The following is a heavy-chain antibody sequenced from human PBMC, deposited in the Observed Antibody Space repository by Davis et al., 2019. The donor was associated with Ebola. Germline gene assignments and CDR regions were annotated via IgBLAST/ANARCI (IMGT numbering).Heavy chain of an antibody. D-gene: IGHD5-24*01. CDR2: IYYSGST. J-gene: IGHJ3*02. CDR1: GGSISNYY. V-gene: IGHV4-59*01. CDR3: ARVRRRLQGHDAFDI. Sequence: SETLSLTCTVSGGSISNYYWNWIRQPPGKGLEWIGYIYYSGSTNYNPSLKSRVTISADTSKNQFSLKLSSVTAADTAVFYCARVRRRLQGHDAFDIWGQGTMVTVSS.